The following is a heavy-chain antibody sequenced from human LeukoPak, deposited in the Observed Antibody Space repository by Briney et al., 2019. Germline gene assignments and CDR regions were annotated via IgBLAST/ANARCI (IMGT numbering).Heavy chain of an antibody. CDR3: ARDYGDGKNYFDY. V-gene: IGHV3-33*01. J-gene: IGHJ4*02. Sequence: GGSLRLSCAASGFTFSSYGMHWVRQAPGKGLEWVAVIWYDGSNKYYADSVKGRFTISRDNPKNTLYLQMNSLRAEDTAVYYCARDYGDGKNYFDYWGQGTLVTVSS. CDR1: GFTFSSYG. CDR2: IWYDGSNK. D-gene: IGHD4-17*01.